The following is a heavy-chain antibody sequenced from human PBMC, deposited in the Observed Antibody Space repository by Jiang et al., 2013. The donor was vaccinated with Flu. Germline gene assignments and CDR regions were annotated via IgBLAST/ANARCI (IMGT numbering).Heavy chain of an antibody. V-gene: IGHV5-51*01. D-gene: IGHD4-11*01. J-gene: IGHJ3*02. Sequence: CGAEVKKPGESLKISCKGSGYRFSNYWIAWVRQMPGKGLEWMGMIYAGDSDTRYSPSLQGQVTMSVDKSINTAHLQWSSLKASDTATYYCATLTKVARRVPDGFDIWGQGTMVTVSS. CDR1: GYRFSNYW. CDR2: IYAGDSDT. CDR3: ATLTKVARRVPDGFDI.